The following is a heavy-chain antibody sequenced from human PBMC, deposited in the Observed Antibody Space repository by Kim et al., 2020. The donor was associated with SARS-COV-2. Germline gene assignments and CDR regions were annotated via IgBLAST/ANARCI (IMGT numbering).Heavy chain of an antibody. D-gene: IGHD6-13*01. CDR1: GYTFTSYA. Sequence: ASVKVSCKASGYTFTSYAMHWVRQAPGQRLEWMGWINAGNGNTKYSQKLQGRVTITRDTSASTAYMELSSLRSEDTAVYYCARGDDSSSWYAPRMQGMDVWGQGTTVTVSS. V-gene: IGHV1-3*01. CDR3: ARGDDSSSWYAPRMQGMDV. J-gene: IGHJ6*02. CDR2: INAGNGNT.